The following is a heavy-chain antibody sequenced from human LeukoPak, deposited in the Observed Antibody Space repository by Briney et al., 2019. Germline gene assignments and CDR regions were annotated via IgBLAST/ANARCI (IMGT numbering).Heavy chain of an antibody. V-gene: IGHV3-30*02. CDR1: GFTFSSYG. D-gene: IGHD2/OR15-2a*01. Sequence: PGGSLRLSCAASGFTFSSYGMHWVRQAPGKGLEWVAFIRYDGSNKYYADSVKGRFTISRDNSKNTLYLQMNSLRAEDTAVYYCAKDHFSPGLFDYWGQGTLVTVSS. CDR2: IRYDGSNK. J-gene: IGHJ4*02. CDR3: AKDHFSPGLFDY.